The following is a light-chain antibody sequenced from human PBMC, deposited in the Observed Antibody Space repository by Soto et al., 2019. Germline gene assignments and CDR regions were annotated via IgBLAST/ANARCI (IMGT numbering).Light chain of an antibody. V-gene: IGKV1-5*03. CDR1: QSISSW. Sequence: DIPMTQSPSTLSASVGDRVTITCRASQSISSWLAWYQQKPGKAPKLLIYKASNLESGVPSRFGGSGSGTEFTLTISSLQPDDFATYYCQQYNSYWTFGQGTKVEIK. CDR3: QQYNSYWT. CDR2: KAS. J-gene: IGKJ1*01.